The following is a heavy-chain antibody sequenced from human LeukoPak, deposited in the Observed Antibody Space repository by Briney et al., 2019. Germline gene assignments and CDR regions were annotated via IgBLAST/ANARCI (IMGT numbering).Heavy chain of an antibody. CDR1: GGSISSYY. Sequence: SETLSLTCTVSGGSISSYYWSWIRQPAGKGLEWIGRISGSGTITYNPALQSRLSISIDTSKNQFSLKLMSVTAADTAVYYCARDSGTTGEVKFDPWGREPWSPSPQ. CDR2: ISGSGTI. V-gene: IGHV4-4*07. CDR3: ARDSGTTGEVKFDP. D-gene: IGHD3-10*01. J-gene: IGHJ5*02.